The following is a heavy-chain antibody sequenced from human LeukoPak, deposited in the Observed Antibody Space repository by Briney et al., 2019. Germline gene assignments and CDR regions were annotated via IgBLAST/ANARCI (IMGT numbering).Heavy chain of an antibody. J-gene: IGHJ5*02. V-gene: IGHV4-59*12. CDR2: IYYSGST. D-gene: IGHD3-3*01. Sequence: SETLSLTCTVSGGSISSYYWSWIRQPPGKGLEWIGYIYYSGSTNYNPSLKSRVTISVDTSKNQFSLKLSSVTAADTAVYYCARKIVNYDFWSGYYKGNWFDPWGQGTLVTVSS. CDR3: ARKIVNYDFWSGYYKGNWFDP. CDR1: GGSISSYY.